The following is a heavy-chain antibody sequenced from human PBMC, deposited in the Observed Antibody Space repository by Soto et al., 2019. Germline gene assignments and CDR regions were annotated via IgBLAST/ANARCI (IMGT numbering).Heavy chain of an antibody. D-gene: IGHD6-19*01. Sequence: EVQLVESGGGLVQPGGSLRLTCVASGFPFSIYSMNWVRQAPGKGLEWSSYITSDTNTIKYADSVKGRFTISRDNAKNLVYLQMNSLRDEEKAVYFCARSVEVHFDYWGQGTVVTVSS. J-gene: IGHJ4*02. CDR3: ARSVEVHFDY. V-gene: IGHV3-48*02. CDR2: ITSDTNTI. CDR1: GFPFSIYS.